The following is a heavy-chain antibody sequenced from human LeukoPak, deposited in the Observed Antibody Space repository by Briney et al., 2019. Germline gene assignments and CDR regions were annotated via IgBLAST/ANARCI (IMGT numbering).Heavy chain of an antibody. Sequence: SETLSLTCAVHGGSFSGYYWSWIRQPPGKGLEWIGEINHSGSTNYNPSLKSRVTISVDTSKNQFSLKLSSVTAEDTAVYYCVYGFWSGQTEFDYWGQGTLVTVSS. CDR2: INHSGST. D-gene: IGHD3-3*01. J-gene: IGHJ4*02. V-gene: IGHV4-34*01. CDR3: VYGFWSGQTEFDY. CDR1: GGSFSGYY.